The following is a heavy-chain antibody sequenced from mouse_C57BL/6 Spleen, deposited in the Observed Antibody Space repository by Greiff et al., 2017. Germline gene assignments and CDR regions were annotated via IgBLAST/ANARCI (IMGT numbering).Heavy chain of an antibody. Sequence: QVQLQQSGAELARPGASVKLSCKASGYTFTSYGISWVKQRTGQGLEWIGEIYPRSGNTYYNEKFKGKDTLTADKSSSTAYMELRSLTSEDSAVYFCARDSSGLFDYWGQGTTLTVSS. CDR2: IYPRSGNT. V-gene: IGHV1-81*01. D-gene: IGHD3-2*02. CDR3: ARDSSGLFDY. CDR1: GYTFTSYG. J-gene: IGHJ2*01.